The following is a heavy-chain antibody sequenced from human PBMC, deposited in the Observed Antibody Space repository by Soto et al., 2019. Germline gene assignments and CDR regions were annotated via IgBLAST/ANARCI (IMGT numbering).Heavy chain of an antibody. CDR2: ISASDGST. V-gene: IGHV1-18*01. Sequence: ASCKVFCKASGYAFSLGYSWFRHAPGQGLEWMGWISASDGSTNSAQKFRGRISMTTDTSTTTAYMELRSLRSDDTAVYYCARVVPGAEAWFGPWGQGPLVTVSS. CDR3: ARVVPGAEAWFGP. J-gene: IGHJ5*02. CDR1: GYAFSLG. D-gene: IGHD2-2*01.